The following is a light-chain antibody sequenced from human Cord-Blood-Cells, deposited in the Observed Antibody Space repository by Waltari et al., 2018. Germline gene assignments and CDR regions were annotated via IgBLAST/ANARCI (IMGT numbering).Light chain of an antibody. CDR3: CSYAGSSTYV. Sequence: QSALTQPPSVSGSPGQSITIPCPGTSRDVGGYNLAPWYQQHPGKAPKLMIYEVSKRPSGVSNRFAGSKSGNTASLTIAGLQAEDEADYYCCSYAGSSTYVFGTGTKVTVL. V-gene: IGLV2-23*02. CDR2: EVS. CDR1: SRDVGGYNL. J-gene: IGLJ1*01.